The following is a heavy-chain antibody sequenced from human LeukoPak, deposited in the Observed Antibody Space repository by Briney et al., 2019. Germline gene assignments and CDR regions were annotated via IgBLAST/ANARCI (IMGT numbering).Heavy chain of an antibody. V-gene: IGHV3-66*01. CDR1: GFTVSSNY. D-gene: IGHD6-13*01. CDR3: ARDPIAAAGYY. Sequence: GGSLRLYCAASGFTVSSNYMSWVRQAPGKGLEWVSVNYSGGSTYYADSVKGRFTISRDNSKNMLYLQMNSLRAEDTAVYYCARDPIAAAGYYWDQGTLVTVSS. CDR2: NYSGGST. J-gene: IGHJ4*02.